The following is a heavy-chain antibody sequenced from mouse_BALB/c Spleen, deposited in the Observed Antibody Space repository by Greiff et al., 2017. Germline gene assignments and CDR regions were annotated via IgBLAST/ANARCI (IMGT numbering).Heavy chain of an antibody. CDR1: GYTFTSYW. J-gene: IGHJ2*01. CDR2: IYPSDSYT. D-gene: IGHD1-1*01. V-gene: IGHV1-69*02. Sequence: QVQLQQPGAELVRPGASVKLSCKASGYTFTSYWINWVKQRPGQGLEWIGNIYPSDSYTNYNQKFKDKATLTVDKSSSTAYMQLSSPTSEDSAVYYCTREGGFITTEVAPFDYWGQGTTLTVSS. CDR3: TREGGFITTEVAPFDY.